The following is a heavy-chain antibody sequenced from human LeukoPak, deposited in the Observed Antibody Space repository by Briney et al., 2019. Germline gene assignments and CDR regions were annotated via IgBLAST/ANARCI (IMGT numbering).Heavy chain of an antibody. V-gene: IGHV3-64*01. CDR3: AGGSGTYSPDY. D-gene: IGHD3-10*01. CDR1: GFTFSSYW. Sequence: GGSLRLSCAASGFTFSSYWMSWVRQAPGKGLEYVSGVTSSGETTFYAKSVKGRFTVSRDNSKNTLYLQMGSLRVEDMAVYYCAGGSGTYSPDYWGQGTLVTVSS. CDR2: VTSSGETT. J-gene: IGHJ4*02.